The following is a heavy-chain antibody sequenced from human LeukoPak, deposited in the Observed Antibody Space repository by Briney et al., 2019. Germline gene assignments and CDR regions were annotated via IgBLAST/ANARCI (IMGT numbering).Heavy chain of an antibody. Sequence: GGSLRLSCAASGFTFSSYAMSWVRQAPGKGLEWVSAISGSGGSTNYADSVKGRFTISRDNSKNPLYLQMNSLRAEDTAVYYCARDMYYYDSSGYSYWGQGTLVTVSS. CDR1: GFTFSSYA. J-gene: IGHJ4*02. CDR3: ARDMYYYDSSGYSY. V-gene: IGHV3-23*01. D-gene: IGHD3-22*01. CDR2: ISGSGGST.